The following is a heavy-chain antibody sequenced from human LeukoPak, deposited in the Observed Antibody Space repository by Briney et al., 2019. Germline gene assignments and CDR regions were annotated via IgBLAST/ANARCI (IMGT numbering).Heavy chain of an antibody. Sequence: GGSLRLSCAASGFTFSDFYMSWIRQAPGKGLEWVSFISSSGSITIYYADSLKGRFTISRDNTKNSLYLQMDSLRAEDTAVYYCARDYPPDWGQGTLVTVSA. CDR2: ISSSGSITI. V-gene: IGHV3-11*04. J-gene: IGHJ4*02. CDR3: ARDYPPD. CDR1: GFTFSDFY.